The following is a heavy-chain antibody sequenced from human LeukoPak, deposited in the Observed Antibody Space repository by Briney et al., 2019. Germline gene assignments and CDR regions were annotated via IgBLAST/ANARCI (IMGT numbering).Heavy chain of an antibody. CDR1: GGTFSSYA. CDR3: ARGRYSGMP. CDR2: IIPIFGTA. V-gene: IGHV1-69*13. Sequence: GASVKASCKASGGTFSSYAISWVRQAPGQGLEWMGGIIPIFGTANYAQKFQGRVTITADESTSTAYMELRSLRSDDTAVYYCARGRYSGMPWGQGTLVTVSS. J-gene: IGHJ5*02. D-gene: IGHD1-26*01.